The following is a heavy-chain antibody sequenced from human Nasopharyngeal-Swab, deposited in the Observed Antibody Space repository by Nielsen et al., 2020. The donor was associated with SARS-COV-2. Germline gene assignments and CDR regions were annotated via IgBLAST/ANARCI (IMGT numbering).Heavy chain of an antibody. J-gene: IGHJ3*02. D-gene: IGHD3-22*01. V-gene: IGHV1-2*06. CDR3: ARDRGTSDYDSSGYDAFDI. CDR2: INPNSGGT. Sequence: WVRQAPGQGLEWMGRINPNSGGTNYAQKFQGRVTMTRDTSISTAYMELSGLRSDDTAVYYCARDRGTSDYDSSGYDAFDIWGQGTMVTVSS.